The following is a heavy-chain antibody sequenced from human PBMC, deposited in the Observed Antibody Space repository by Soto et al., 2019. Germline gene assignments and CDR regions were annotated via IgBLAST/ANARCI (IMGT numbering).Heavy chain of an antibody. CDR2: IYPGDSDT. CDR3: TRHDTVYGSGSYYVAY. CDR1: GYSFTRFW. J-gene: IGHJ4*02. V-gene: IGHV5-51*01. Sequence: GESLKISCKGSGYSFTRFWIGWVRQMPGKGLEWMGNIYPGDSDTRYSPSFQGQVTISVDKSISTAYLQWSSLKASDTAMYYCTRHDTVYGSGSYYVAYWGQGTLVTVSS. D-gene: IGHD3-10*01.